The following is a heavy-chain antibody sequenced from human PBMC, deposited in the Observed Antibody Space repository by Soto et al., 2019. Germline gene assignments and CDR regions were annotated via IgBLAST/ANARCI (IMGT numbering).Heavy chain of an antibody. CDR1: GYTFTGYY. CDR3: ARGRRLQQLINWFDP. CDR2: INPNSGGT. J-gene: IGHJ5*02. Sequence: QVQLVQSGAEVKKPGASAKVSCKASGYTFTGYYMHWVRQAPGQGLEWMGWINPNSGGTNYAQKFQGRVTMTRDTSISTAYMELSRLRSDDTAVYYCARGRRLQQLINWFDPWGQGTLVTVSS. D-gene: IGHD6-13*01. V-gene: IGHV1-2*02.